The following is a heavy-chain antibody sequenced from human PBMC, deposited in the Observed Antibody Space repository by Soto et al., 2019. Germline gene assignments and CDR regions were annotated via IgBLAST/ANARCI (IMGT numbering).Heavy chain of an antibody. CDR1: GFSIETGYY. Sequence: PSETMSLAWDVAGFSIETGYYWGWIRQTPGKGLEWIGAIYHSGTTYFTPSLKSRVTMSVDTSKNPFSLGLTSVAATDTAVYYCARGMNPQDYWGQGTLVTVSS. CDR3: ARGMNPQDY. V-gene: IGHV4-38-2*01. CDR2: IYHSGTT. J-gene: IGHJ4*01.